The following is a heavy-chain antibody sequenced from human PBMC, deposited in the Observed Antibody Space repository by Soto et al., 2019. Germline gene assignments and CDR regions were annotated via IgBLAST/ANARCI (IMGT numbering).Heavy chain of an antibody. CDR2: IRSKAYGGTT. Sequence: GGSLRLSCTASGFTFGDYAMSWFRQAPGKGLEWVGFIRSKAYGGTTEYAASVKGRFTTSRDDSKSIAYLQMNSLKTEDTAVYYCTRVLGHDYSNFWGQGTLVTVSS. J-gene: IGHJ4*02. D-gene: IGHD4-4*01. CDR3: TRVLGHDYSNF. V-gene: IGHV3-49*03. CDR1: GFTFGDYA.